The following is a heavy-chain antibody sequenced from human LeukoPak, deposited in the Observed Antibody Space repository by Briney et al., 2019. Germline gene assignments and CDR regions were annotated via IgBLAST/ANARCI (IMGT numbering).Heavy chain of an antibody. CDR1: GFTLSSYA. D-gene: IGHD6-13*01. J-gene: IGHJ4*02. Sequence: GGSLRLSCAASGFTLSSYAMTWVRQAPGKGLEWVSISSGSGGSTDYADSVKGRFTISRDNSKNMLYLQMNSLRAEDAAVYYCAKADYSSSRYYFDFWGEGTLVTVSP. CDR2: SSGSGGST. CDR3: AKADYSSSRYYFDF. V-gene: IGHV3-23*01.